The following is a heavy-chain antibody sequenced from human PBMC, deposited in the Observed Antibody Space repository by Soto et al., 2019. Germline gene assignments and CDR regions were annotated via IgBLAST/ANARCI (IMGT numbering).Heavy chain of an antibody. D-gene: IGHD2-2*01. V-gene: IGHV4-31*03. J-gene: IGHJ2*01. CDR3: VRAVTSWYFDP. CDR1: GGSISSGGYY. Sequence: QVQLQESGPGLVKPSQTLSLTCTVSGGSISSGGYYWSWIRQHPGKGLVWIGYIYYNGNTYYSTSLKSRVTISVDTSRTRFSLNLDSVTAAVTAVYYCVRAVTSWYFDPWGRGTLVTVSS. CDR2: IYYNGNT.